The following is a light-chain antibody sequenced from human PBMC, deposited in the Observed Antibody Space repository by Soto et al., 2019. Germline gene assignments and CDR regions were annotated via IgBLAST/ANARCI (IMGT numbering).Light chain of an antibody. CDR3: AAWDDSLNGAI. CDR2: SNN. V-gene: IGLV1-44*01. Sequence: QPVLTQPPSASGTPGQRITISCSGSSSNIGSHTVNWHQQVPGTAPKLLIYSNNERPSGVPDRFSGSKSGTSASLAISGLQSGDEADYYCAAWDDSLNGAIFGGGTKLTVL. CDR1: SSNIGSHT. J-gene: IGLJ2*01.